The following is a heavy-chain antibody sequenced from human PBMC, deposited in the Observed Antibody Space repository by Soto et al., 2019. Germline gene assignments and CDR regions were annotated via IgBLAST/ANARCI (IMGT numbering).Heavy chain of an antibody. CDR1: GFTFSRYG. Sequence: GGSLRLSCAASGFTFSRYGMHWVRQAPGKGLEWVAVIWNDGTTYYADSVKGRFTISRDNSKNTLFLQMNSLRAEDAAIYYCAKSPKVISTSFDYWGQGSLVTVSS. D-gene: IGHD3-22*01. CDR3: AKSPKVISTSFDY. CDR2: IWNDGTT. J-gene: IGHJ4*02. V-gene: IGHV3-33*06.